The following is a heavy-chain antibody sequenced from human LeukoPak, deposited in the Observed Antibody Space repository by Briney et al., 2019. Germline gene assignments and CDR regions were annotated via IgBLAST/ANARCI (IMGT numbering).Heavy chain of an antibody. Sequence: PSETLSLTXAVYGGSFSGYYWSWIGQPPGKRLEWIGEINHCGSTNHNPSLKSRFPMSVDTSKNQLSLKLSSVTAADTAVYYCARRKTDFSNGSYTGLGYFDYWGQGTLVTVSS. V-gene: IGHV4-34*01. J-gene: IGHJ4*02. D-gene: IGHD2-2*02. CDR3: ARRKTDFSNGSYTGLGYFDY. CDR1: GGSFSGYY. CDR2: INHCGST.